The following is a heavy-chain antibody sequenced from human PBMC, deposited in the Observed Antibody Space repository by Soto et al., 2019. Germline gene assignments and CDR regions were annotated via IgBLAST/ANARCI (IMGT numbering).Heavy chain of an antibody. CDR3: ARHHPLSPAGPLDY. V-gene: IGHV4-59*08. Sequence: SETLSLTCTVSGASIRSYYWSWIRQPPGKGLEWIAYFYYSGGTIYNPSLESRVTISVDTSKNQFSLKLTSVTAADTAVYYCARHHPLSPAGPLDYWGLGTLVTVSS. D-gene: IGHD6-19*01. J-gene: IGHJ4*02. CDR2: FYYSGGT. CDR1: GASIRSYY.